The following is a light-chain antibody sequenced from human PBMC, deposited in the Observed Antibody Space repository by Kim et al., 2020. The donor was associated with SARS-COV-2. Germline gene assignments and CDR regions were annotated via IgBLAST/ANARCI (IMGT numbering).Light chain of an antibody. CDR1: YSNIGRST. J-gene: IGLJ3*02. CDR3: ATRDDSLDGWV. Sequence: GPRITITCSGSYSNIGRSTVNWYQQLPGTAPKFPIYNNDQRPSGVPDRFSGSKSGTSASLAISGLQSEDEADYYCATRDDSLDGWVFGGGTQLTVL. V-gene: IGLV1-44*01. CDR2: NND.